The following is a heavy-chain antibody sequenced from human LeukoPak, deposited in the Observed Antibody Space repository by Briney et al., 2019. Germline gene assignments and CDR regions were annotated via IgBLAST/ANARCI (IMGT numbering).Heavy chain of an antibody. J-gene: IGHJ4*02. CDR3: AREVPTSRDFDY. CDR1: GFTFSSCG. V-gene: IGHV3-33*01. Sequence: GGSLRLSCAASGFTFSSCGMHWVRQAPGKGLEWVAVIWYDGSNKYYADSVKGRFTISRGNSKNTLYLQMNSLRAEDTAVYYCAREVPTSRDFDYWGQGTLVTVSS. D-gene: IGHD3-10*01. CDR2: IWYDGSNK.